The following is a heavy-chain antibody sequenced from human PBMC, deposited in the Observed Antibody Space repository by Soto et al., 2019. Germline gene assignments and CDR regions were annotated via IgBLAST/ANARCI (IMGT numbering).Heavy chain of an antibody. J-gene: IGHJ3*02. D-gene: IGHD2-21*01. V-gene: IGHV1-69*02. Sequence: QVQLVQSGAEVKKPGSSVKVSCKDSGGTFSTYSMFWVRQAPGQGLEWLGRIIPMLGIRNYAQRFQDRVTITADKSTATAHMELSSLRSEDTALYYCTIGSWSGEVFDIWGQGKMVTVS. CDR2: IIPMLGIR. CDR3: TIGSWSGEVFDI. CDR1: GGTFSTYS.